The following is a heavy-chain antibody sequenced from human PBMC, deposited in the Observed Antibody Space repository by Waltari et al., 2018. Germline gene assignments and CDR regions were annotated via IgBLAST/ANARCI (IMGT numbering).Heavy chain of an antibody. D-gene: IGHD1-20*01. CDR3: ATGVTGTEKMYYYYGMDV. J-gene: IGHJ6*02. Sequence: QVQLVQSGAEVKKPGASVKVSCKVSGYTLTELSMHWVRQAPGKGLEWMGGLDPEDGETIYAQKFQGRVTMTEDTSTDTAYMELSSLRSEDTAVYYCATGVTGTEKMYYYYGMDVWGQGTTVTVSS. V-gene: IGHV1-24*01. CDR2: LDPEDGET. CDR1: GYTLTELS.